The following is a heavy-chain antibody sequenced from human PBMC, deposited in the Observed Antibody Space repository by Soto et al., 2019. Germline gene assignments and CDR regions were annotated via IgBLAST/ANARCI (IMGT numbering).Heavy chain of an antibody. J-gene: IGHJ4*02. CDR3: AKKKSRFYYDSSVTFDY. Sequence: VQLLESGGGLVQPGGSLRLSCAASGFTFSSYAMSWVRQAPGKGLEWVSAISGSGGSTYYADSVKGRFTISRDNSKNTLYLQMNSLRAEDTAVYYCAKKKSRFYYDSSVTFDYWGQGTLVTVSS. D-gene: IGHD3-22*01. CDR2: ISGSGGST. V-gene: IGHV3-23*01. CDR1: GFTFSSYA.